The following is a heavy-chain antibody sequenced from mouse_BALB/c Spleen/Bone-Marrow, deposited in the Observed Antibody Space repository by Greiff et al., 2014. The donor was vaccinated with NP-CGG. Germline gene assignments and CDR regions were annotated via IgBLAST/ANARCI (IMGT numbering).Heavy chain of an antibody. Sequence: EVQLQQSRAELVKPGASVKLSCTASGFNIKDTYMHWVKQRSDKGLEWIGRIDPANGNNKYDPKFQGKATITADTSSNTAYLQLSSLTSKDTAVYYCAYGISYDYLDCWGQGTTRTVSS. CDR1: GFNIKDTY. V-gene: IGHV14-3*02. J-gene: IGHJ2*01. CDR3: AYGISYDYLDC. CDR2: IDPANGNN. D-gene: IGHD1-1*01.